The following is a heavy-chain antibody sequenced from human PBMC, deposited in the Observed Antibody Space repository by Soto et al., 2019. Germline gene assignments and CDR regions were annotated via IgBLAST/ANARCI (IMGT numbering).Heavy chain of an antibody. CDR3: TALLVPAAAHDG. D-gene: IGHD2-2*01. CDR2: IKSKTDGGTT. CDR1: GFTFSNAW. J-gene: IGHJ4*01. Sequence: EVQLAESGGGLVKPGGPLRLSCAAPGFTFSNAWMNWVRQAPGKRLEWVGRIKSKTDGGTTDYAAPVKGRFTISRDDSKNTLYLQMNSLKIDDTAVYYCTALLVPAAAHDGWGHGTLVTVSS. V-gene: IGHV3-15*07.